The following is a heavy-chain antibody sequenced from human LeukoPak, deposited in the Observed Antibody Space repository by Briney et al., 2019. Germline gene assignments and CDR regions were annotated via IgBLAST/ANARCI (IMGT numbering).Heavy chain of an antibody. Sequence: HPGGSLRLFYAASGFTFSNQCMHWVRQAPGKGLEGVALIWYDGSNKYYADSVKGRFTISRDNSKNTLYLQMNSLRAEDTAVYYCAGSYYNVFDYWGQGTLVTVSS. CDR1: GFTFSNQC. D-gene: IGHD3-10*01. V-gene: IGHV3-33*08. CDR2: IWYDGSNK. CDR3: AGSYYNVFDY. J-gene: IGHJ4*02.